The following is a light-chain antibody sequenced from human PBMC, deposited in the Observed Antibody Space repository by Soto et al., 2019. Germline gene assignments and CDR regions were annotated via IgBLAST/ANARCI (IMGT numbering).Light chain of an antibody. Sequence: DIQMTQSPSTLSASVGDRVTITCRASQNINNWLAWYQQKPGKAPKLLIYKASSLQSGVPSRFSGSASGTEFTLTISSLQPDDFATYYCQQYESYYTFGQGTKLEIK. CDR2: KAS. J-gene: IGKJ2*01. CDR3: QQYESYYT. V-gene: IGKV1-5*03. CDR1: QNINNW.